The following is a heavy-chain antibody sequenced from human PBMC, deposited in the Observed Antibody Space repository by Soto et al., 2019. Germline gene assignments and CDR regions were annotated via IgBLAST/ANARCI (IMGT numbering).Heavy chain of an antibody. Sequence: QVQLVQSGAEVKKPGSSVKVSCKASGGTFNTYNINWVRQAPGQGLEWMGGILPIFGTTNYAQRFQGRVTITADDSTSTGYMELSSLRSEDTAGYYCARDETGDSYYYFFGMHVWGQGTTITV. CDR3: ARDETGDSYYYFFGMHV. D-gene: IGHD7-27*01. CDR1: GGTFNTYN. CDR2: ILPIFGTT. V-gene: IGHV1-69*01. J-gene: IGHJ6*02.